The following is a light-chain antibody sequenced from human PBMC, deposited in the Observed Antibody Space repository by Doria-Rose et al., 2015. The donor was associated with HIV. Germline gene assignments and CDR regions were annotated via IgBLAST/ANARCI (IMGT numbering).Light chain of an antibody. J-gene: IGKJ1*01. Sequence: TQSPGTLSLSPGVRATLSCRASQSFSSTYLAWYQQTPGQAPSLLIYDGSTRATGIPDRFSASGSGTDFTLTINRLEPEDFALYYCHQYGTSWTFGQGTKVEI. CDR2: DGS. CDR3: HQYGTSWT. CDR1: QSFSSTY. V-gene: IGKV3-20*01.